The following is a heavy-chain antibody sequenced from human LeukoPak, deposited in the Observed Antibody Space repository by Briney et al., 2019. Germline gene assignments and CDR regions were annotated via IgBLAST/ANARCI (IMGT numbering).Heavy chain of an antibody. V-gene: IGHV3-23*01. CDR2: ISGSGGSR. CDR1: GFTFSSPA. Sequence: GGSLRLSCAASGFTFSSPAMAWVRQAPGKALEWASAISGSGGSRYHADSVKGRFTISRDSSKNTLYLLMNSLRAEDTARYYCAKATSSGYYRPLDYWGQGTLVIVSS. D-gene: IGHD6-19*01. J-gene: IGHJ4*02. CDR3: AKATSSGYYRPLDY.